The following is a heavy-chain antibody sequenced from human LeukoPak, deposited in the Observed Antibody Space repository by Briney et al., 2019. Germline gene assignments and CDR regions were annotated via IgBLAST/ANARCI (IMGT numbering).Heavy chain of an antibody. CDR1: GGSISSFY. Sequence: SETLSLTCSISGGSISSFYWTWVRQPPGKGLEWIGYVYYSGSTNYNPSLKSRVTISVDTSKNQFSLKLSSVTAADTAVYYCARTRRYYDSSGFQSYYGMDVWGQGTTVTVSS. V-gene: IGHV4-59*08. D-gene: IGHD3-22*01. CDR2: VYYSGST. J-gene: IGHJ6*02. CDR3: ARTRRYYDSSGFQSYYGMDV.